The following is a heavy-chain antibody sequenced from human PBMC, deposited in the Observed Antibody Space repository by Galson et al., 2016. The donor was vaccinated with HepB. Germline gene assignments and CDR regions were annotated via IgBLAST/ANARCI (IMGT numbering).Heavy chain of an antibody. CDR2: IYPGDSDT. V-gene: IGHV5-51*01. CDR1: GYSFVSYW. Sequence: QSGAEVKKPGESLKISCQASGYSFVSYWIGWVRQMPGKGLEWMGIIYPGDSDTRYSPSFQGQVTISADNSISTAYLQWSSLKASDTAMYYCARPGAGSGYYGGGNIDDAFDIWGQGTMVTVSS. J-gene: IGHJ3*02. CDR3: ARPGAGSGYYGGGNIDDAFDI. D-gene: IGHD5-12*01.